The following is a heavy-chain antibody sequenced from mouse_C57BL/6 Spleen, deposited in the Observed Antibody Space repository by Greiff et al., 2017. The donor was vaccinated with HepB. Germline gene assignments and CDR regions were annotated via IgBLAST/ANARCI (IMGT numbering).Heavy chain of an antibody. Sequence: EVQLQESGPGLVKPSQSLSLTCSVTGYSITSGYYWNWIRQFPGNKLEWMGYISYDGSNNYNPSLKNRISITRDTSKNQFFLKLNSVTTEDTATYYCARGTTVEGYFDVWGTGTTVTVSS. CDR1: GYSITSGYY. V-gene: IGHV3-6*01. CDR2: ISYDGSN. CDR3: ARGTTVEGYFDV. D-gene: IGHD1-1*01. J-gene: IGHJ1*03.